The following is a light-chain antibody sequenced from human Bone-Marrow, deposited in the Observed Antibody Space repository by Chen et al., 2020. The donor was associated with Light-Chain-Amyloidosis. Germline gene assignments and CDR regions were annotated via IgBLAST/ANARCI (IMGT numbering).Light chain of an antibody. V-gene: IGLV3-21*02. CDR1: NIGSTS. Sequence: SYVLTQPSSVSVAPGQTATIDSGGNNIGSTSVHWYQQTPGQAPLLVVYDDSDRPSGIPERLSGSNSGTTATLTISRVEAGDEADYYCQVWDRSSDRPVFGGGTKLTVL. CDR2: DDS. J-gene: IGLJ3*02. CDR3: QVWDRSSDRPV.